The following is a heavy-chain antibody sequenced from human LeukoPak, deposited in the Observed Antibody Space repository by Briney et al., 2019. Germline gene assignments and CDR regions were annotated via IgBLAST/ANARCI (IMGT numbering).Heavy chain of an antibody. CDR3: ARESIAVAGAPFDY. J-gene: IGHJ4*02. D-gene: IGHD6-19*01. Sequence: GGSLRLSCAASGFTFSSYEMNWVRQAPGKGLEGVSYISSGCTIYDADSVKGRFTISRDNAKNSLYLQMNSLRAEDTAVYYCARESIAVAGAPFDYWGQGTLVTVSS. CDR2: ISSGCTI. CDR1: GFTFSSYE. V-gene: IGHV3-48*03.